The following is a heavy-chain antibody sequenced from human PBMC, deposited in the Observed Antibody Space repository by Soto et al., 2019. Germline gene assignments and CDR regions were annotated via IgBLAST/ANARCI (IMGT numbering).Heavy chain of an antibody. Sequence: SETLSLTCAVYGGSFSGYYWSWIRQPPGKGLEWIGEINHSGSTNYNPSLKSRVTISVDTSKNQFSLKLSSVTAADTAVYYCARKGASIVVVPAAIIPRWFDPWGQGTLVTVS. J-gene: IGHJ5*02. CDR1: GGSFSGYY. CDR3: ARKGASIVVVPAAIIPRWFDP. D-gene: IGHD2-2*02. V-gene: IGHV4-34*01. CDR2: INHSGST.